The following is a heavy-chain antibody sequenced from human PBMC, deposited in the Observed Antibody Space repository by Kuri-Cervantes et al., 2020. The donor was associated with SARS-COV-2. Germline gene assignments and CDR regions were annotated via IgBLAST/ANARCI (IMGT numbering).Heavy chain of an antibody. V-gene: IGHV1-18*01. CDR3: ATSGTSTDHYFDY. CDR2: ISAYNGNT. CDR1: GYTFTSYG. J-gene: IGHJ4*02. D-gene: IGHD1-14*01. Sequence: SVKVSCKASGYTFTSYGISWVRQAPGQGLEWMGWISAYNGNTNYAQKLQGRVTMTTDTSTSTAYMELSRLRSDDTAVYYCATSGTSTDHYFDYWSQGTLVTVSS.